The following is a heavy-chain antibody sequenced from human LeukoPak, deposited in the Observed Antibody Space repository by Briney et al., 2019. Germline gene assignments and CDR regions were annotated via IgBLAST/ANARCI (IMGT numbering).Heavy chain of an antibody. J-gene: IGHJ4*02. CDR2: ISWNSGSI. V-gene: IGHV3-9*03. CDR3: ARGTGNGWYYYFDY. CDR1: GFTFDDYA. Sequence: GGSLRLSCAAAGFTFDDYAMHWVRQAPGKGLEWVSGISWNSGSIAYADSVKGRFTISRDNAKNSLYLQMNSLRAEDMALYYCARGTGNGWYYYFDYWGQGTLVTVSS. D-gene: IGHD6-19*01.